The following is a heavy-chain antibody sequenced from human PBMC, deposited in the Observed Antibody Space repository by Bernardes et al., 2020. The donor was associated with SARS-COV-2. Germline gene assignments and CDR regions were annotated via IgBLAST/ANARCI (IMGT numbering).Heavy chain of an antibody. CDR3: ARGFDY. V-gene: IGHV4-59*01. CDR1: GGSISAYY. Sequence: WETLSLTCTVSGGSISAYYWSWFRQPPGKGLEWIGYLYYTGSTNYNPSPQSRVTISVDTSKNQFSLKLSSVTAADTAVYYCARGFDYWGQGILVTVSS. J-gene: IGHJ4*02. CDR2: LYYTGST.